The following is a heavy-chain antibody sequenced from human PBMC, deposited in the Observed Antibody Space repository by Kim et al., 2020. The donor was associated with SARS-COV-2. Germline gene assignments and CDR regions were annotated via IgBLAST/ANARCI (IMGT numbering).Heavy chain of an antibody. Sequence: ASVKVSCKASGYTFTSYGISWVRQAPGQGLEWMGWISAYNGNTNYAQKLQGRVTMTTDTSTSTAYMELRSLRSDDTAVYYCARDRSPAYSSSSTDYFDYWGQGTLVTVSS. V-gene: IGHV1-18*01. CDR3: ARDRSPAYSSSSTDYFDY. D-gene: IGHD6-13*01. CDR2: ISAYNGNT. CDR1: GYTFTSYG. J-gene: IGHJ4*02.